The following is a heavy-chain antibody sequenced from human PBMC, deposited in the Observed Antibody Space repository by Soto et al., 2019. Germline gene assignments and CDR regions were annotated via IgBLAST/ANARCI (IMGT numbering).Heavy chain of an antibody. V-gene: IGHV1-18*01. CDR3: ARDETGGRPNRVPDAFDI. J-gene: IGHJ3*02. CDR1: GYTFTSYG. CDR2: ISAYNGNT. Sequence: QVQLVQSGAEVKKPGASVKVSCKASGYTFTSYGISWVRQAPGQGLEWMGWISAYNGNTNYAQKLQGRVTMTTDTSTSTAYMELRSLRSDDTAVYYCARDETGGRPNRVPDAFDIWGQGTMVTVSS. D-gene: IGHD1-1*01.